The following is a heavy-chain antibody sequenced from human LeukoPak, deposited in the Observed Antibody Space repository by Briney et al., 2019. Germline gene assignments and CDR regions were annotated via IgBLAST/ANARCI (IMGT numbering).Heavy chain of an antibody. Sequence: PGGSLRPSCAASGFTFSSYATSWVRQAPGKGLEWVSAISGSGSRYYADSVKGRFTISRDNSKNTLYLQMNSLKAEDTAVYYCAKGLQWELPFDYWGQGTLVTVSS. V-gene: IGHV3-23*01. CDR3: AKGLQWELPFDY. D-gene: IGHD1-26*01. CDR2: ISGSGSR. CDR1: GFTFSSYA. J-gene: IGHJ4*02.